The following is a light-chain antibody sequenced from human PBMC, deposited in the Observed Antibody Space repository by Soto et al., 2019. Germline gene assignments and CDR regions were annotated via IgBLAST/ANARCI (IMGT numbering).Light chain of an antibody. CDR2: GAS. CDR1: QSVGTK. J-gene: IGKJ4*01. CDR3: QQYDVWPVVT. V-gene: IGKV3-15*01. Sequence: EKVMTQSPATLSVSPGERVTLSCRASQSVGTKLAWYQQKPGQAPRLLIYGASNRATGVPARFSGSGSGTEFTLTISRLQSEDLAVSYCQQYDVWPVVTFGGGTKVDIK.